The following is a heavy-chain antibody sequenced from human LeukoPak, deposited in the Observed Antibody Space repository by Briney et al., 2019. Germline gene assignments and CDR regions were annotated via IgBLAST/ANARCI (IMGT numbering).Heavy chain of an antibody. CDR1: GFTFSSYS. D-gene: IGHD1-14*01. J-gene: IGHJ4*02. Sequence: GGSLRLSCAASGFTFSSYSMNWVRQAPGKGLEWVSSISSSSSYIYYADSVKGRFTISRDNAKNSLYLQMNSLRAEDTAVYYCARGVPARRKGFDYWGQGTLVTVSS. CDR2: ISSSSSYI. V-gene: IGHV3-21*01. CDR3: ARGVPARRKGFDY.